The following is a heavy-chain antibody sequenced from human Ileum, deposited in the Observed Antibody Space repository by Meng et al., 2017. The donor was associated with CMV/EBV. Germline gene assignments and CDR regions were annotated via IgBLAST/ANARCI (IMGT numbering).Heavy chain of an antibody. CDR3: ARDSAWLIDQ. CDR1: GGSRGCGYY. V-gene: IGHV4-61*02. J-gene: IGHJ4*02. Sequence: VQLPESGPGLVNLYQTLSLTCTVSGGSRGCGYYWNWIRQPAGKGLEWIGRIYTSGSTNYNPSLKSRFTISVDTSKNQFSLNLTSVTAADTAVYYCARDSAWLIDQWGQGTLVTVSS. CDR2: IYTSGST. D-gene: IGHD6-19*01.